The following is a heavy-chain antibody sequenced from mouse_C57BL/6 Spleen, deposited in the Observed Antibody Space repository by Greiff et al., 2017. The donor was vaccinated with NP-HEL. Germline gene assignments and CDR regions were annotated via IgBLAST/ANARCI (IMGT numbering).Heavy chain of an antibody. CDR1: GYTFTSYW. J-gene: IGHJ4*01. CDR3: ARGGYGTNGAMDY. CDR2: INPSSGYT. Sequence: QVQLQQSGAELAKPGASVKLSCKASGYTFTSYWMHWVKQRPGQGLEWIGYINPSSGYTKYNQKFKDKATLTADKSSSTAYMQLSSLTSEDSAVYYCARGGYGTNGAMDYWGQGTSVTVSS. V-gene: IGHV1-7*01. D-gene: IGHD2-1*01.